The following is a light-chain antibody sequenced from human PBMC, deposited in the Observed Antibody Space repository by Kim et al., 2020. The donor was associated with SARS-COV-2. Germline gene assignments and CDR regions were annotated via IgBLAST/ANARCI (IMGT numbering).Light chain of an antibody. V-gene: IGKV1-16*02. Sequence: DIQMTRSPSSLSASVGDRVTITCRTSHDISQYLAWFQQTPGKAPKPLIYSASKLHSGVPSNFSGSGSGTDFTLTNSGLQPEHYATYYCQQYKDYPLTIGGGTKVDIK. CDR3: QQYKDYPLT. J-gene: IGKJ4*01. CDR2: SAS. CDR1: HDISQY.